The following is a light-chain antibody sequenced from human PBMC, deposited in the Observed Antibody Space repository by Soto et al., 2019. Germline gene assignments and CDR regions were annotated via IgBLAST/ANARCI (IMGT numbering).Light chain of an antibody. CDR3: QQYNNWPPIT. J-gene: IGKJ5*01. CDR1: QSITTN. V-gene: IGKV3D-15*01. CDR2: GAS. Sequence: EIVMTQSPATLSASRGQRATLSCRASQSITTNYLAWYQQKPGQAPRLLIFGASIRVTGIPDRFIGSGPGTDFTLTISRLEPEDFAVYYCQQYNNWPPITFGQGTRLEIK.